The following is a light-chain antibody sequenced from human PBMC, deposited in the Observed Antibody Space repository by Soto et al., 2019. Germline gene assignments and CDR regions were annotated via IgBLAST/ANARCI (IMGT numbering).Light chain of an antibody. Sequence: EIVLTHSPCTLSLSPGERATLSCRASQSIGYYLAWYQEKPGQAPRLLIYDASIRATGIPARFSGSWSGTDFTLTINGLEPEDSAVYYCQQRGNWPPTWTFGQGTKVDIK. J-gene: IGKJ1*01. CDR3: QQRGNWPPTWT. V-gene: IGKV3-11*01. CDR2: DAS. CDR1: QSIGYY.